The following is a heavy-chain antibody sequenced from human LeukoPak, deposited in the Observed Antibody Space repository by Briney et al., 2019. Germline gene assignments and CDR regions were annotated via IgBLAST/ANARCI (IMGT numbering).Heavy chain of an antibody. V-gene: IGHV3-21*01. CDR3: ARGGLTGEWFDY. CDR1: GFTFSSYS. D-gene: IGHD7-27*01. J-gene: IGHJ4*02. Sequence: GGSLRLSCAASGFTFSSYSMNWVRQAPGKGLEWVSSISSSSSYIYYADSVKGRFTISRDNAKNSLYLQMNSLRAEDTAVYYCARGGLTGEWFDYWSQGTLVTVSS. CDR2: ISSSSSYI.